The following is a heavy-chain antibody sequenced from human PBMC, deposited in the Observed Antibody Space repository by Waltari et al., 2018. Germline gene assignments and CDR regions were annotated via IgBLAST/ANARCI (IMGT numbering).Heavy chain of an antibody. CDR1: GYSFSAYF. Sequence: EVQLLQSGAELVKPGTTVKLSCKVSGYSFSAYFMHGVQQSPGKGLEWMVRIDPEDGETVYSEKFQGRVTITADTSTDTAYMELSSLTSGDTAVYYCAPLPGGSGQTFDYWGQGTLVTVSS. D-gene: IGHD3-10*01. CDR3: APLPGGSGQTFDY. CDR2: IDPEDGET. J-gene: IGHJ4*02. V-gene: IGHV1-69-2*01.